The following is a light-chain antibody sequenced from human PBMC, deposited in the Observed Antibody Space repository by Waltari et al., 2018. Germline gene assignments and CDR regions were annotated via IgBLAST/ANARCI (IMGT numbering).Light chain of an antibody. Sequence: EIVLTHSPATLSLSPGERATLSCWASQNIGRHLAWYQQRPGQAPSLVIYEASNRATGIPARCSGSGSGTDFTLTISSLEPEDFAVDYCQQRSTWPLTFGGGTKVDIK. CDR1: QNIGRH. V-gene: IGKV3-11*01. CDR3: QQRSTWPLT. CDR2: EAS. J-gene: IGKJ4*01.